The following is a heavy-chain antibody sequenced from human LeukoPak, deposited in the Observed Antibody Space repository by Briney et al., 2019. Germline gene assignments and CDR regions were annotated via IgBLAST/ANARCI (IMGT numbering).Heavy chain of an antibody. CDR3: ARDRLSGSPMVDY. Sequence: AGGSLRLSCAASGFTFSSYWVHWVRPAPGKGLVWVSRINSDGSSTSYADSVKGRFTISRDNAKNTLYLQMNSLRAEDTAVYYCARDRLSGSPMVDYWGQGTLVTVSS. CDR1: GFTFSSYW. CDR2: INSDGSST. D-gene: IGHD3-10*01. V-gene: IGHV3-74*01. J-gene: IGHJ4*02.